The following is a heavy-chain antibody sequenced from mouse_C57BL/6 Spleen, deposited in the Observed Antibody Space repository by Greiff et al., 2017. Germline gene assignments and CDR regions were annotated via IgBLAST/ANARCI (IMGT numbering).Heavy chain of an antibody. CDR2: IYPGSGST. Sequence: QVHVKQPGAELVKPGASVKMSCKASGYTFTSYWITWVKQRPGQGLEWIGDIYPGSGSTNYNEKFKSKATLTVDTSSSTAYMQLSSLTSEDSAVYYCARVGRNYYAMDYWGQGTSVTVSS. V-gene: IGHV1-55*01. CDR1: GYTFTSYW. J-gene: IGHJ4*01. CDR3: ARVGRNYYAMDY.